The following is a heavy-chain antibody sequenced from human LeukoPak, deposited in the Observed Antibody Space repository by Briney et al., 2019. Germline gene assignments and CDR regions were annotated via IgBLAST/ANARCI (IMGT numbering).Heavy chain of an antibody. Sequence: SVKVSCKASGGTFSSYAISWVRQAPGQGLEWMGRIIPILGIANYAQKFQGRVTITADKSTSTAYMELSSLRSEDTAVYYCARDPFLSQDSSPDFDYWGQGTLVTVSS. CDR1: GGTFSSYA. CDR3: ARDPFLSQDSSPDFDY. V-gene: IGHV1-69*04. J-gene: IGHJ4*02. D-gene: IGHD3-22*01. CDR2: IIPILGIA.